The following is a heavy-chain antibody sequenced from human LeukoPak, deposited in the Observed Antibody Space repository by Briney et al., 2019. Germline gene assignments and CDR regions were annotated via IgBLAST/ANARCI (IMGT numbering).Heavy chain of an antibody. CDR2: INQSGTT. Sequence: SETLSLTCAVYGGSFSGYTWSWIRQSPVKGLECIWQINQSGTTNYNPSLKCPVTISINTSKNQFSLNLKSVTAADTAVYYCARGLAAWGQGTLVTVSS. CDR3: ARGLAA. CDR1: GGSFSGYT. J-gene: IGHJ5*02. V-gene: IGHV4-34*01.